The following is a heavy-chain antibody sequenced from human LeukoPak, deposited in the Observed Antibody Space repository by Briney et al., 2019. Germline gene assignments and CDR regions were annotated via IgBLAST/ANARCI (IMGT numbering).Heavy chain of an antibody. D-gene: IGHD2-15*01. V-gene: IGHV3-7*01. CDR1: GFSFNGDW. CDR3: ARRLCGIGTCYKFDY. CDR2: IKPDGSQK. J-gene: IGHJ4*02. Sequence: GGSLRLSCVASGFSFNGDWMNWVRQAPGKGLEWVANIKPDGSQKYYVDSVKGRFTISRDNAEKSLFLQMNSLRAEDTAVYFCARRLCGIGTCYKFDYWGQGTLVTVSS.